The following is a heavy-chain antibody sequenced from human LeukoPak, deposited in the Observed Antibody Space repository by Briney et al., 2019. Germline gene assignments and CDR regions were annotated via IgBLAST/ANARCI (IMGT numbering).Heavy chain of an antibody. CDR2: INPSGGST. CDR1: GYTFTSYY. D-gene: IGHD3-22*01. J-gene: IGHJ4*02. Sequence: GASVKVSCKASGYTFTSYYMHWVRQAPGQGLEWMGIINPSGGSTSYAQKFQGRVTMTRDTSTSTVCMELSSLRSEDTAVYYCARGERYYYDSSGYFFPFDYWGQGTLVTVSS. CDR3: ARGERYYYDSSGYFFPFDY. V-gene: IGHV1-46*01.